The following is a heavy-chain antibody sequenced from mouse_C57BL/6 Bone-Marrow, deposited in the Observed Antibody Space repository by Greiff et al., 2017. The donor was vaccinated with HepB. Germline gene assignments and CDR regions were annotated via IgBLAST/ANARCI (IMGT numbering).Heavy chain of an antibody. CDR1: GFTFTDYY. CDR2: IRNKANGYTT. Sequence: EVKLMESGGGLVQPGGSLSLSCAASGFTFTDYYMSWVRQPPGKALEWLGFIRNKANGYTTEYSASVKGRFTISRDNCQIILYLQMNALRAEDSATYYCARSYYYGSSYLWYFDVWGTGTTVTVSS. CDR3: ARSYYYGSSYLWYFDV. J-gene: IGHJ1*03. D-gene: IGHD1-1*01. V-gene: IGHV7-3*01.